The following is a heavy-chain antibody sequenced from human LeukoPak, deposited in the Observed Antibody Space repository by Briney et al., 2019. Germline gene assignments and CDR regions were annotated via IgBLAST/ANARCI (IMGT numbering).Heavy chain of an antibody. CDR1: GFTFDAYA. V-gene: IGHV3-43*02. D-gene: IGHD1-26*01. J-gene: IGHJ6*02. CDR2: INKDGSAT. Sequence: EGSLRLSCEASGFTFDAYAMHWVRQAPGKGLEWVSLINKDGSATYYADSVKGRFTISRDNSKNSLYLQMNSLRSEDTALYYCATWAFYHSLDVWGQGTTVTVSS. CDR3: ATWAFYHSLDV.